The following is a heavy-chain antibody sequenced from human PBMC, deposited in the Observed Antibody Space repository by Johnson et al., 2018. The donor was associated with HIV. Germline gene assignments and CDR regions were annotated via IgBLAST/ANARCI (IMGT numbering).Heavy chain of an antibody. CDR2: IRYDGIYK. V-gene: IGHV3-30*02. Sequence: QVQLVESGGGVVLLGRSLRLSCAASGFTFSSYGTHWVRQAPGKGLEWVTFIRYDGIYKYYADSVKGRFTISRDNSKNTLYLQITSLRAEDTAVYYCARDWLEGGSPSDDAFDICGQGTMVTVSP. J-gene: IGHJ3*02. CDR3: ARDWLEGGSPSDDAFDI. D-gene: IGHD6-6*01. CDR1: GFTFSSYG.